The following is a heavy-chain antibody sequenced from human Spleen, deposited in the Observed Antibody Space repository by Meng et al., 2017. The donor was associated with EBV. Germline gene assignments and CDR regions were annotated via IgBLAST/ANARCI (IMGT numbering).Heavy chain of an antibody. D-gene: IGHD6-19*01. CDR1: GGSFSSHS. V-gene: IGHV1-69*01. CDR2: ITPIFGTS. CDR3: ARLNDYSSGSTS. Sequence: QLQLVQSGAEVKKPWSSMKVSCKASGGSFSSHSFSWVRQAPGQGLEWMAGITPIFGTSNYAQKFQDRVTISADESTTTVYLELSSLRSEDTAVYYCARLNDYSSGSTSWGQGTLVTVSS. J-gene: IGHJ5*02.